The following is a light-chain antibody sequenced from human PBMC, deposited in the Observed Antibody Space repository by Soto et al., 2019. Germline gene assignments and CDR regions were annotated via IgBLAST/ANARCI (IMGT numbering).Light chain of an antibody. CDR2: GAS. J-gene: IGKJ1*01. V-gene: IGKV3-20*01. CDR1: QSVDSTY. Sequence: EIVLTHPPGTLSLSPCERATLSFRAIQSVDSTYLTWYQQKPGQAPRLLIYGASGRATGIPDRFSGSGSGTDFTLTISRLEPEDFAVYFCQYYDSFRTFGQGTKVDIK. CDR3: QYYDSFRT.